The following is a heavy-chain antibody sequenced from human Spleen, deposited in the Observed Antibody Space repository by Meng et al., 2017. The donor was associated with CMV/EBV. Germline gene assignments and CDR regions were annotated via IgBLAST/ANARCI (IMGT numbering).Heavy chain of an antibody. Sequence: QVQRVQSGAEVNKAWVSVKVFCKASGYTFTSYGISWVRQAPGQGLEWMGWISVYNGNTNYAQKFQGRVTMTTDTSTSTAYMELRSLRSDDTAVYYCARSNSRTQYNWLDPWGQGTLVTVSS. V-gene: IGHV1-18*01. D-gene: IGHD6-13*01. CDR3: ARSNSRTQYNWLDP. J-gene: IGHJ5*02. CDR1: GYTFTSYG. CDR2: ISVYNGNT.